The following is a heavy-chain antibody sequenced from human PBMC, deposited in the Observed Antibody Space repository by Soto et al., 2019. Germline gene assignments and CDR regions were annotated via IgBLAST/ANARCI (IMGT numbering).Heavy chain of an antibody. V-gene: IGHV3-30*18. CDR2: ISYDGSNK. CDR3: AKEAYCSGGSCSYILADGMDV. J-gene: IGHJ6*02. D-gene: IGHD2-15*01. Sequence: LRLSCATSGFTFSSYGMHWVRQAPGKGLEWVAVISYDGSNKYYADSVKGRFTISRDNSKNTLYLQLNSLRAEDTAVYYCAKEAYCSGGSCSYILADGMDVWGQGTTVTVSS. CDR1: GFTFSSYG.